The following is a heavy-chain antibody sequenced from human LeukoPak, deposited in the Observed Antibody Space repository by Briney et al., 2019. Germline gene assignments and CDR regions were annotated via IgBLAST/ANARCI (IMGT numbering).Heavy chain of an antibody. V-gene: IGHV3-23*01. CDR2: ISFSGTTT. J-gene: IGHJ4*02. CDR1: GIPLSSYS. D-gene: IGHD2-2*01. CDR3: ARDPTELQLLSYYFDY. Sequence: GESPRLSCSASGIPLSSYSMSWVPQAPGKGVEWVSSISFSGTTTYYADSVKGRFTVSRDNSKNTLYLQMDGLRAEDTAVYYCARDPTELQLLSYYFDYWGQGTLVAVSS.